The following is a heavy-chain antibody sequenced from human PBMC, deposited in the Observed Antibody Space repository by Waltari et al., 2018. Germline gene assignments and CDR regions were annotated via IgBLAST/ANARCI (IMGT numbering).Heavy chain of an antibody. CDR3: GRDRGRGLYLDS. D-gene: IGHD2-15*01. Sequence: QLQLQQSGPGLVKPSKSLSLTCAVSGESVSSPYWWSGVRQSPGKGLEWIGQVHGSGRPNCNAALASRGSVSIDTSNNHFSLRGPSPTAADTAIYYCGRDRGRGLYLDSWGQGILVTVSP. CDR2: VHGSGRP. V-gene: IGHV4-4*02. J-gene: IGHJ4*02. CDR1: GESVSSPYW.